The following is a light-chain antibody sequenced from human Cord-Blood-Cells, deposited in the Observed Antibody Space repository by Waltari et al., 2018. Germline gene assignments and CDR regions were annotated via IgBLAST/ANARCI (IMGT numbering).Light chain of an antibody. J-gene: IGLJ3*02. CDR1: SSDVGGYNY. CDR2: DVS. V-gene: IGLV2-11*01. Sequence: QSALTQPRSVSGSPGQSLTISCTGTSSDVGGYNYVSWYQQHPGKAPKRMIYDVSKRPSGVPDRFSGSKSGNTSSLTISGLQAEDVADYYCCSYAGIYTWVFGGGTKLTVL. CDR3: CSYAGIYTWV.